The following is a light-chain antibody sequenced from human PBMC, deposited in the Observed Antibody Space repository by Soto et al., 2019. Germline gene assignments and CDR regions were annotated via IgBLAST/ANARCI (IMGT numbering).Light chain of an antibody. J-gene: IGLJ1*01. CDR2: EVS. CDR1: SSDVGNYKY. Sequence: QPVLTQPASVSGSPGQSITISCTGTSSDVGNYKYVSWYQQHPGKAPKLMIYEVSNRPSGVSNRFSGSKSGNTASLTISGLQAEDETDYYCFSYTSSGTYVFGTGTKLTV. V-gene: IGLV2-14*01. CDR3: FSYTSSGTYV.